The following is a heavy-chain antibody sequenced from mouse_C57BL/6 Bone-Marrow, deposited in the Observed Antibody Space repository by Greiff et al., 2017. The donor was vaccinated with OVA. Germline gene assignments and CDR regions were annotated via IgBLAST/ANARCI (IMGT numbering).Heavy chain of an antibody. CDR2: INYDGSST. V-gene: IGHV5-16*01. Sequence: EVKLVESEGGLVQPGSSMKLSCTASGFTFSDYYMAWVRQVPEKGLEWVANINYDGSSTYYLDSLKSRFIISRDNAKNILYLQMSSLKSEDTATYYCARDRPNWYFDVWGTGTTVTVSS. CDR3: ARDRPNWYFDV. CDR1: GFTFSDYY. J-gene: IGHJ1*03.